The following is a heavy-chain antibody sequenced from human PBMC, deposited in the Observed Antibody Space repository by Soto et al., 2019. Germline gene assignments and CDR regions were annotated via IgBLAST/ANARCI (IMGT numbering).Heavy chain of an antibody. J-gene: IGHJ5*02. V-gene: IGHV1-8*01. CDR2: MNPNSGNT. CDR3: ARAWQPLGIRWFDP. Sequence: QVQLVQSGAEVKKPGASVKVSCKASGYTFTSYDINWVRQATGQGLEWMGWMNPNSGNTGYAQKFQGRVTMTRNTSISPAYMELSSLRSEDTDVYYCARAWQPLGIRWFDPWGQGTLVTVSS. CDR1: GYTFTSYD. D-gene: IGHD6-25*01.